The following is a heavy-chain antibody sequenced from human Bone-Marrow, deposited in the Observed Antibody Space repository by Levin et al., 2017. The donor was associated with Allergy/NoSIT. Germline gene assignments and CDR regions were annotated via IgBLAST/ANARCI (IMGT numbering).Heavy chain of an antibody. D-gene: IGHD3-3*02. CDR2: ISSNDVSK. J-gene: IGHJ4*02. CDR3: VSISPYFSPNHVDY. CDR1: GFIFANHA. V-gene: IGHV3-23*01. Sequence: GGSLRLSCAASGFIFANHAMSWVRQAPGKGLQWVSGISSNDVSKYYADSVQGRFTISRDNSKNMVYLHMNSLRAEDTAIYYCVSISPYFSPNHVDYWGKGALVTVSS.